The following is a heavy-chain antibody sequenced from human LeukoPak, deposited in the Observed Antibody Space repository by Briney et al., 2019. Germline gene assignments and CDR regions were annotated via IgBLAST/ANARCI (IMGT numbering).Heavy chain of an antibody. CDR1: GFTSSSYW. J-gene: IGHJ5*02. CDR2: ISGDGTAR. Sequence: PGGSLRLSCAASGFTSSSYWMHWVRQVPGKGLVWVSRISGDGTARNYADSVKGRFTISRGDAKNTVDLQMNSLRGEDTAVYYCVRGRGSYGWFDPWGQGTLATVSS. D-gene: IGHD3-10*01. V-gene: IGHV3-74*01. CDR3: VRGRGSYGWFDP.